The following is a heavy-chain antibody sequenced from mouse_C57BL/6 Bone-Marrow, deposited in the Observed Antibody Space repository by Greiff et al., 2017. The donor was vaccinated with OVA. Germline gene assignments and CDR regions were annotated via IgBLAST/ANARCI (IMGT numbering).Heavy chain of an antibody. CDR2: ISNGGGST. D-gene: IGHD1-1*01. CDR3: ARLYYYGSRAMDY. CDR1: GFTFSDYY. V-gene: IGHV5-12*01. Sequence: EVKLQESGGGLVQPGGSLKLSCAASGFTFSDYYMYWVRQTPEKRLEWVAYISNGGGSTYYPDTVKGRFTISRDNAKNTLYLQMSRLKSEDTAMYYCARLYYYGSRAMDYWGQGTSVTVSS. J-gene: IGHJ4*01.